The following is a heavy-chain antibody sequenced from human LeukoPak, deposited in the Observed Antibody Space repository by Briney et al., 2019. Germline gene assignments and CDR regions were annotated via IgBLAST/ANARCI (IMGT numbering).Heavy chain of an antibody. CDR2: IYTSGST. CDR1: GGSISSGSYY. D-gene: IGHD3-3*01. J-gene: IGHJ5*02. CDR3: ARGFTIFGAGGWFDP. Sequence: SETLSLTCTVSGGSISSGSYYWSWIRQPAGKGLEWIGRIYTSGSTNYNPSLKSRVTISVDTSKNQFSLKLSSVTAADTAVYYCARGFTIFGAGGWFDPWGQGTLVTVTS. V-gene: IGHV4-61*02.